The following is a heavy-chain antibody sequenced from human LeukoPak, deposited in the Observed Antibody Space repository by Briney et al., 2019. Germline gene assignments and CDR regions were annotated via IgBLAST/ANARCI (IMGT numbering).Heavy chain of an antibody. Sequence: ASVKVSCKASGYTFNNYLIYWVRQTPRQGLEWMGWTNPNSGGTNYAQRFQGRVTMSVDTSKNQFSLKLSSVTAADTAVYYCARAEQYSSSWDYWGQGTLVTVSS. CDR2: TNPNSGGT. CDR3: ARAEQYSSSWDY. J-gene: IGHJ4*02. CDR1: GYTFNNYL. V-gene: IGHV1-2*02. D-gene: IGHD6-13*01.